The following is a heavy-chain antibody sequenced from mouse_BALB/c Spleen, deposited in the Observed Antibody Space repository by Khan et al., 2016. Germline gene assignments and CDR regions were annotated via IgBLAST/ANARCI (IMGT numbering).Heavy chain of an antibody. V-gene: IGHV4-1*02. CDR2: INPDSSTI. CDR1: GFDFSRYW. Sequence: EVKLLESGGGLVQPGGSLKLSCAAAGFDFSRYWMSWVRQAPGKGLEWLGEINPDSSTINYTPSLKDKFIISRDNAKNTLYLQMSKVRSEDTALSCVARLHYYGYRNYWGQGTTLPVSS. CDR3: ARLHYYGYRNY. D-gene: IGHD1-2*01. J-gene: IGHJ2*01.